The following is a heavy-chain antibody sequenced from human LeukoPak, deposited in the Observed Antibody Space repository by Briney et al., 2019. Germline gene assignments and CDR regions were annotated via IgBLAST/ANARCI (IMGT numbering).Heavy chain of an antibody. D-gene: IGHD3-22*01. V-gene: IGHV4-34*01. Sequence: SETLSLTCAVYGGSLSGYYWTFVRQTPGKGLEWIGEIDRHGGTGYHPSLKSRASISIDTSRNQFSLRLSSVTAADTAVYYCARRHLSPSAPYYDSSGYHTPFDYWGQGTLVTVSS. J-gene: IGHJ4*02. CDR1: GGSLSGYY. CDR2: IDRHGGT. CDR3: ARRHLSPSAPYYDSSGYHTPFDY.